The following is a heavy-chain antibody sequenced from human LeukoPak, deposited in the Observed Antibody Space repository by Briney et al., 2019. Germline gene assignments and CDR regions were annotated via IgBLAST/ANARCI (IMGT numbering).Heavy chain of an antibody. CDR3: ARDLDYYYMDV. V-gene: IGHV3-33*01. Sequence: GGSLRLSCAASGFTFSSYGMHWVRQAPGMGLEWVAVIWYDGSNKYYADSVKGRFTISRDNSKNTLYLQMNSLRAEDTAVYYCARDLDYYYMDVWGKGTTVTVSS. CDR2: IWYDGSNK. CDR1: GFTFSSYG. J-gene: IGHJ6*03.